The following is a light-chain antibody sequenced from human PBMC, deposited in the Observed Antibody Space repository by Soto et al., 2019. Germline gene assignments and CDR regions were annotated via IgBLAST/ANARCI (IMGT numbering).Light chain of an antibody. J-gene: IGKJ1*01. CDR3: QQYVSSVT. CDR1: QSVDSSF. Sequence: DIVLPQSPGSLPLSPGERATLSCRASQSVDSSFFAWYQQKPGQAPRLLIYGASKRATGTPDRFSGSGSGTDFTLTITRLEPEDFAVYYCQQYVSSVTFGQGTKVEIK. V-gene: IGKV3-20*01. CDR2: GAS.